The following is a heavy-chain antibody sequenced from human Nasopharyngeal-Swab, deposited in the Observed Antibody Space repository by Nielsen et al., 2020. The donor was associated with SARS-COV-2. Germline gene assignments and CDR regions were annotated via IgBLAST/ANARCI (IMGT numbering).Heavy chain of an antibody. Sequence: GESLKISCKGSGYSFPRYCIAWVRQMPVKGLDWMGIIYPRDSDTRYSPSFQGQVTTSADKSISTAYLQWSSLKASDTAMYYCVRPEGVATSFKYYFQYGMDVWGQGTMVTVPS. CDR3: VRPEGVATSFKYYFQYGMDV. CDR2: IYPRDSDT. V-gene: IGHV5-51*01. CDR1: GYSFPRYC. D-gene: IGHD5-12*01. J-gene: IGHJ6*02.